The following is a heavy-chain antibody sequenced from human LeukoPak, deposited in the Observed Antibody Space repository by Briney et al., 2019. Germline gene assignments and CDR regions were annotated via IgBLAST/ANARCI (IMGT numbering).Heavy chain of an antibody. Sequence: PSETLSLTCTVSGGSVSSDSYYWVWVRQPPGKGLEWTGSINYSGTTFYSSSLKSRITLSMDASKNQFSLRLTSVTAADTAVYYCARLGTYSGNLFDNWDQGTLVTVSS. CDR3: ARLGTYSGNLFDN. J-gene: IGHJ4*02. CDR2: INYSGTT. V-gene: IGHV4-39*01. CDR1: GGSVSSDSYY. D-gene: IGHD1-26*01.